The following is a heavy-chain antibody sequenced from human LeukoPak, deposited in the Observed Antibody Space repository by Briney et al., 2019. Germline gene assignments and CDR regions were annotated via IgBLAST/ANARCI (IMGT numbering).Heavy chain of an antibody. CDR2: IIPILGIA. Sequence: SVKVSCKASGGTFSSYAISWVRQAPGQGLEWMGRIIPILGIANYAQKFQGRVTSTADKSTSTAYMELSSLRSEDTAVYYCARSDYYDSSGYYSHDAFDIWGQGTMVTVSS. V-gene: IGHV1-69*04. CDR3: ARSDYYDSSGYYSHDAFDI. J-gene: IGHJ3*02. D-gene: IGHD3-22*01. CDR1: GGTFSSYA.